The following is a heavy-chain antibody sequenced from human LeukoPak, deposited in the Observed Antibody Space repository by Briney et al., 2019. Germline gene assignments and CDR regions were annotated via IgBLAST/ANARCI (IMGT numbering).Heavy chain of an antibody. D-gene: IGHD6-19*01. V-gene: IGHV4-4*07. CDR3: ARGPQAVAAAWGAFDI. J-gene: IGHJ3*02. CDR2: IYTSGST. Sequence: SETLSLTCTVSGRSISSYYWSWFRQPAGKGLEWIGRIYTSGSTNYNPSLKSRVTMSVDTPKNQFSLTLSSVTAADTAVYYCARGPQAVAAAWGAFDIWGQGTMVTVSS. CDR1: GRSISSYY.